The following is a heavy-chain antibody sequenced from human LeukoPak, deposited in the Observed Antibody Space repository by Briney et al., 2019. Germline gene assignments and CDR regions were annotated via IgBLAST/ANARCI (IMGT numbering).Heavy chain of an antibody. CDR1: GGSISSSSYY. V-gene: IGHV4-39*01. J-gene: IGHJ5*02. D-gene: IGHD3-22*01. Sequence: SETLSLTCTVSGGSISSSSYYWGWIRQPPGKGLEWIGSIYYSGSTYYNPSLKSRVTISVDTSKNRFSLKLSSVTAADTAVYYCARHGAYYYDSSGYYLSWFDPWGQGTLVTVSS. CDR2: IYYSGST. CDR3: ARHGAYYYDSSGYYLSWFDP.